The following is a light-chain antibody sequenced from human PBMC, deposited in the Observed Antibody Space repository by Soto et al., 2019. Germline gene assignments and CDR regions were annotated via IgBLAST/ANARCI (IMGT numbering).Light chain of an antibody. CDR1: QSISSN. V-gene: IGKV3D-15*01. CDR3: RQYNSRPSWT. J-gene: IGKJ1*01. Sequence: PAALSVSLVQSATLSCRASQSISSNLAWYQQKPRQAPRLLINGASTRATASPASFIGSGSGTKYSLTTSSRQSPEFAVVYCRQYNSRPSWTFGQGTKVDIK. CDR2: GAS.